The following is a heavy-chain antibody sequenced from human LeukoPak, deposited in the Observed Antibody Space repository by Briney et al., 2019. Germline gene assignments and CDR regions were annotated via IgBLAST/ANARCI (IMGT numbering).Heavy chain of an antibody. D-gene: IGHD3-16*02. J-gene: IGHJ4*02. V-gene: IGHV3-9*01. CDR2: NSGSI. CDR3: AKDGGFDWVSYRYTAAFDY. Sequence: NSGSIGYADSVKGRFTISRDNAKNSLYLQMNSLRAEDTALYYCAKDGGFDWVSYRYTAAFDYWGQGTLFTVSS.